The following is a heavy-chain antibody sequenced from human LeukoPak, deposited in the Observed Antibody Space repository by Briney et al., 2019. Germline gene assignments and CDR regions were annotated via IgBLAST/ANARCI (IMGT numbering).Heavy chain of an antibody. CDR1: GFTFSSYG. J-gene: IGHJ4*02. CDR2: ISGSGGST. CDR3: AKDRTPKMATTRFDY. D-gene: IGHD5-24*01. V-gene: IGHV3-23*01. Sequence: GGSLRLSCAASGFTFSSYGMSWVRQAPGKGLEWVSAISGSGGSTYYADSVKGRLTISRDNSKNTLYLQMNSLRAEDTAVYYCAKDRTPKMATTRFDYWGQGTLVTVSS.